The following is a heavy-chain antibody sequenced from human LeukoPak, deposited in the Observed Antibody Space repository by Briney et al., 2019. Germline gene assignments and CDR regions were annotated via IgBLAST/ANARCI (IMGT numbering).Heavy chain of an antibody. V-gene: IGHV1-3*01. CDR2: INAGNGNT. CDR1: GYTFTSYA. Sequence: ASVKVSCKASGYTFTSYAMHWVRQAPGQRLEWMGWINAGNGNTKYSQKFQGRVTITRDTSASTAYMELSSLRSEDTAVYYCARESSSSWYRPWDYWGQGTLVTVSS. J-gene: IGHJ4*02. D-gene: IGHD6-13*01. CDR3: ARESSSSWYRPWDY.